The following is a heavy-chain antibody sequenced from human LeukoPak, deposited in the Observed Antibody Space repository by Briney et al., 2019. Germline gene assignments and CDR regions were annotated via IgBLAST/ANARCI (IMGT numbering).Heavy chain of an antibody. CDR1: GFIFNSYG. Sequence: GGSLRLSCAASGFIFNSYGIHWVRQAPGKGLEWMAVIWYAESSTYYTDSVKGRFTISRDNSKKTVYLQMNSLRVEDTGVYYCARDGSFGRDVWGQGTTVTVSS. J-gene: IGHJ6*02. CDR3: ARDGSFGRDV. CDR2: IWYAESST. V-gene: IGHV3-33*01. D-gene: IGHD6-19*01.